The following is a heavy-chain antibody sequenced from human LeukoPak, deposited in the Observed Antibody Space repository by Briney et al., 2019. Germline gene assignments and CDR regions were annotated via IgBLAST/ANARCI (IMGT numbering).Heavy chain of an antibody. Sequence: GASVKVSCKASGGTFSSYAISWVRQAPGQGLELMGGIIPIFGTANYAQKFQGRVTITTDESTSTAYMELSSLRSEDTAVYYCARQTGGYNPGFFDYWGQGTLVTVSS. CDR3: ARQTGGYNPGFFDY. V-gene: IGHV1-69*05. J-gene: IGHJ4*02. CDR2: IIPIFGTA. D-gene: IGHD5-24*01. CDR1: GGTFSSYA.